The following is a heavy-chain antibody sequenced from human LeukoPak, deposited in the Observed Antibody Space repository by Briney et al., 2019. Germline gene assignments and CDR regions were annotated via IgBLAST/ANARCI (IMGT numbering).Heavy chain of an antibody. CDR2: IYSGGST. Sequence: PGGSLRLSCAASGFTVSSNYMSWVRQAPGKGLEWVSVIYSGGSTYYADSVKGRFTISRDNSKNTLYLQMNSLRAEDTAVYYCARDLPSPYGSGHYFDYWGQGTLVTVSS. V-gene: IGHV3-66*01. J-gene: IGHJ4*02. CDR3: ARDLPSPYGSGHYFDY. D-gene: IGHD3-10*01. CDR1: GFTVSSNY.